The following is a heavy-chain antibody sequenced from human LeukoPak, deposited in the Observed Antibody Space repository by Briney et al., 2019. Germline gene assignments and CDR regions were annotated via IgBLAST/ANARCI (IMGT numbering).Heavy chain of an antibody. D-gene: IGHD3-22*01. V-gene: IGHV1-69*05. CDR1: GGTFSSYA. CDR2: IITIFGTA. CDR3: AREQAYYDSSGHYFDY. Sequence: ASVKVSCKASGGTFSSYAICCVRQAPGQGLEWMGRIITIFGTANYAQKFQRRVRITTDESTSTAYMELTSLRSEDTAVYYCAREQAYYDSSGHYFDYWGQGTLVTVSS. J-gene: IGHJ4*02.